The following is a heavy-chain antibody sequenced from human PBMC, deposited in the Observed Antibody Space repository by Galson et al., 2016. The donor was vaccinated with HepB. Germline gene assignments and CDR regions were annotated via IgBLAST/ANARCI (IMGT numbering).Heavy chain of an antibody. D-gene: IGHD1-26*01. CDR2: ISSSSSYI. CDR3: ARGDIVGAIFDY. J-gene: IGHJ4*02. Sequence: FTFSSYSMNWVRQAPGKGLEWVSSISSSSSYIYYADSVKGRFTISRDNAKNSLHLQMNSLRAEDTAVYYCARGDIVGAIFDYWGQGTLVTVSS. V-gene: IGHV3-21*01. CDR1: FTFSSYS.